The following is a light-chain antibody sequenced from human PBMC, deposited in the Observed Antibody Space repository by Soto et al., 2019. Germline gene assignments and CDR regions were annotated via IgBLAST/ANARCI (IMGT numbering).Light chain of an antibody. J-gene: IGKJ1*01. V-gene: IGKV3-20*01. Sequence: EIVLTQSPGTLSLSPGERATLSCRASQSVSSSYLAWYQQKPGQAPRLLIYGASSWATGIPDRFSSSGSGTDFTLTISRLEPEDFAVYYCQQYGSSPWTFGQGTKVEIK. CDR3: QQYGSSPWT. CDR2: GAS. CDR1: QSVSSSY.